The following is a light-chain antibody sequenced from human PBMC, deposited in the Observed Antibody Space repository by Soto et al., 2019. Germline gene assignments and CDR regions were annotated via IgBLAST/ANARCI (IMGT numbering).Light chain of an antibody. CDR1: SSNIGAGYS. CDR2: GNS. Sequence: QSVLTQPPSVSGAPGQRVTISCTGSSSNIGAGYSVHWYQQLPGTAPKLLIYGNSNRPSRVPDRFSGSKSGTSASLAITGLQAEDEADYYCQSYDSRVRVVFGGGTKLTVL. J-gene: IGLJ2*01. V-gene: IGLV1-40*01. CDR3: QSYDSRVRVV.